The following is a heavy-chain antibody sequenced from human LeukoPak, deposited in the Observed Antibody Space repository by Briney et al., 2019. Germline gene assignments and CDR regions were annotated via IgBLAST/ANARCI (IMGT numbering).Heavy chain of an antibody. Sequence: GGSPRLSCVALEFSFETYWMSWVRQAPGKGPEWVANINEDGSEKHYVGSVRGRSSISRDNAENPLHLRINTLRPEDMAVYYCAMGETIDVWGEGTSVTVSS. CDR1: EFSFETYW. CDR2: INEDGSEK. J-gene: IGHJ6*01. CDR3: AMGETIDV. V-gene: IGHV3-7*01. D-gene: IGHD2-21*01.